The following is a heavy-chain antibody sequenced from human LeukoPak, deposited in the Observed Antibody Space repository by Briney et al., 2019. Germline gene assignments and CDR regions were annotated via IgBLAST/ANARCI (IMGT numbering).Heavy chain of an antibody. J-gene: IGHJ4*02. CDR3: ARSYYYDTTFDY. CDR1: GGSITNFY. CDR2: IFHDGRT. Sequence: SETLSLTCTVSGGSITNFYWHWIRQSPGKGLEWIGYIFHDGRTFYLPSLKSRVTMSVATSKNQFSLRLTPVTAADTAIYYCARSYYYDTTFDYWGQGTLVTVSS. V-gene: IGHV4-59*01. D-gene: IGHD3-10*01.